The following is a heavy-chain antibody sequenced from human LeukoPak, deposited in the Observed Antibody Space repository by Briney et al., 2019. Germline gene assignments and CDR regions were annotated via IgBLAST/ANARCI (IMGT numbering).Heavy chain of an antibody. CDR3: ARDLAEGYSFQYNWFDP. V-gene: IGHV1-69*06. Sequence: SVKVSCKASGGTFSSYAISWVRQAPGQGLEWMGGIIPIFGTANYAQKFQGRVTITADKSTSTAYMELSSLRSEDTAVYYCARDLAEGYSFQYNWFDPWGQGTLVTVSS. CDR2: IIPIFGTA. J-gene: IGHJ5*02. CDR1: GGTFSSYA. D-gene: IGHD5-18*01.